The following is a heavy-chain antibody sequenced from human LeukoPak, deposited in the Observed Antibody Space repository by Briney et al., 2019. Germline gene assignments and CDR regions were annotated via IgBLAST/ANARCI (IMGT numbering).Heavy chain of an antibody. CDR1: GFTFSGSA. CDR3: TRHDLDYDSTHTGSGPNYYYYYMDV. D-gene: IGHD3-3*01. Sequence: GGSLRLSCAASGFTFSGSAMHWVRQASGKGLEWVGRIRSKANSYATAYAASVKGRFTISRDDSKNTAYLQMNSLKTEDTAVYYCTRHDLDYDSTHTGSGPNYYYYYMDVWGKGTTVTVSS. V-gene: IGHV3-73*01. J-gene: IGHJ6*03. CDR2: IRSKANSYAT.